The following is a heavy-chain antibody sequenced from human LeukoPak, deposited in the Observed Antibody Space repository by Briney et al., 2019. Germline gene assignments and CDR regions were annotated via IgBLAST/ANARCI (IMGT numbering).Heavy chain of an antibody. J-gene: IGHJ5*02. Sequence: SETLSLTCIVSGGSISDYNWSWIRQPPGKGLEWIGEINHSGSTNYNPSLKSRVTISVDTSKNQFSLKLSSVTAADTAVYYCARRIVRIAAANTVRRKSLNNWFDPWGQGTLVTVSS. CDR1: GGSISDYN. V-gene: IGHV4-34*01. CDR3: ARRIVRIAAANTVRRKSLNNWFDP. D-gene: IGHD6-13*01. CDR2: INHSGST.